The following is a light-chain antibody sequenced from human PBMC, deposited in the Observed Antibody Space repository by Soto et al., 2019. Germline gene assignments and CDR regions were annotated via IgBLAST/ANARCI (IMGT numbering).Light chain of an antibody. Sequence: DIQMTQSPSTLSASVGDRVTITCRASQGISTWLAWYQQRPGEAPKVLIYDASSLESGVPSRFSGSGSETDFTLTISSLQPDDFATYYCQHYNSYPFTFGPGTKVDIK. V-gene: IGKV1-5*01. J-gene: IGKJ3*01. CDR1: QGISTW. CDR2: DAS. CDR3: QHYNSYPFT.